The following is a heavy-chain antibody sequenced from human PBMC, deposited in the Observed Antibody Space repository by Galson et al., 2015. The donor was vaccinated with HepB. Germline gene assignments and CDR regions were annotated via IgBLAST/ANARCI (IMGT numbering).Heavy chain of an antibody. Sequence: QSGAEVKKPGESLRISCKGSGYSFTSYWISWVRQMPGKGLEWMGRIDPSDSYTNYSPSFQGHVTISADKSISTAYLQWSSLKASDTAMYYCARPDDGSGSYGWLYDAFDIWGQGTMVTVSS. CDR1: GYSFTSYW. CDR2: IDPSDSYT. V-gene: IGHV5-10-1*01. CDR3: ARPDDGSGSYGWLYDAFDI. J-gene: IGHJ3*02. D-gene: IGHD3-10*01.